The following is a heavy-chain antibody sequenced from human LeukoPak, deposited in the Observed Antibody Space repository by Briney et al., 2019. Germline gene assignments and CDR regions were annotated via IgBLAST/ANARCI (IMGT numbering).Heavy chain of an antibody. CDR1: GFTFRSFA. Sequence: GGSLRLSCAASGFTFRSFAVTWVRQAPGKGLEWVSVISGSGDSTYYTDSVKGRFTISRDNSKNTLYLQMNSLRAEDTAIYYCTKGSVLTIFGMAWHAFDIWGQGTMVTVSP. CDR2: ISGSGDST. V-gene: IGHV3-23*01. D-gene: IGHD3-3*01. CDR3: TKGSVLTIFGMAWHAFDI. J-gene: IGHJ3*02.